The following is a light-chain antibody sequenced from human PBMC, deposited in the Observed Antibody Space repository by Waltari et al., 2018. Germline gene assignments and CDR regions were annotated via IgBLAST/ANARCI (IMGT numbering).Light chain of an antibody. V-gene: IGKV3-15*01. Sequence: EIVMTQSPATLSVSPGERATLSCRAGQSVSSNLAWYQQKPGQAPRLLIYGASTRASGIPARFSGSGSGTEFTLTISSLESEDFAVYYCQQYNTWYTVGPGTKLEIK. J-gene: IGKJ2*01. CDR2: GAS. CDR1: QSVSSN. CDR3: QQYNTWYT.